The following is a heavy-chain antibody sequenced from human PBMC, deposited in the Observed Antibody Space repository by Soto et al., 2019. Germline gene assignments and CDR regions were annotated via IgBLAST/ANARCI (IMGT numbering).Heavy chain of an antibody. V-gene: IGHV4-4*07. CDR1: GGPISSYY. D-gene: IGHD3-10*01. Sequence: KTSETLSLTCTVSGGPISSYYWSWIRQPAGKGLEWIGRIYTSGSTNYNPSLKSRVTMSVDTSKNQFSLKLSSVTAADTAVYYCARSGSGSGSYYRNWFDPWGQGTLVTVSS. J-gene: IGHJ5*02. CDR2: IYTSGST. CDR3: ARSGSGSGSYYRNWFDP.